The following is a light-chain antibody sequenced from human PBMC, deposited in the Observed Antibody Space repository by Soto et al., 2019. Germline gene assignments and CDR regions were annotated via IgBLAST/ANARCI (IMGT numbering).Light chain of an antibody. CDR2: SNN. CDR1: SFNVGGNT. Sequence: QSVLTQPPSASGTPGQRVTISCSGSSFNVGGNTVNWYQQVTGTAPKLLINSNNQRPSGVPDRFSGSKSGTSASLAISGLQAEDEADYYCAACDDSLNGVVFGGGTKLTVL. CDR3: AACDDSLNGVV. V-gene: IGLV1-44*01. J-gene: IGLJ2*01.